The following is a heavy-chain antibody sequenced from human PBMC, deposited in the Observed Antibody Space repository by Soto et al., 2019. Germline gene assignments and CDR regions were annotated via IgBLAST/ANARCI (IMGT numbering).Heavy chain of an antibody. J-gene: IGHJ4*02. CDR2: ISYDGSNK. D-gene: IGHD2-15*01. V-gene: IGHV3-30*18. Sequence: GGSLRLSCAASGFTFSSYGMHWVRQAPGKGLEWVAVISYDGSNKYYADSVKGRFTFSRDNSKNTLYLQMNSLRAEDTAVYYFAKDLCSGGSCYELDYWGQGTLVTVSS. CDR3: AKDLCSGGSCYELDY. CDR1: GFTFSSYG.